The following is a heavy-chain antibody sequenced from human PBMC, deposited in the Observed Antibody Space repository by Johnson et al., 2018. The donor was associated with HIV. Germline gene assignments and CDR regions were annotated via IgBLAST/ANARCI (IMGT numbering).Heavy chain of an antibody. D-gene: IGHD2-2*01. V-gene: IGHV3-23*04. Sequence: VQLVESGGGVVQPGRSLRLSCAASGFTFSSYAMHWVRQAPGKGLECVSAISGSGGSTYYADSVKGRFTISRDNSKNTLYLQMNSRRAEDTAVYYCAKRINIVVVPGAFDIWGQGTMVTVSS. J-gene: IGHJ3*02. CDR2: ISGSGGST. CDR3: AKRINIVVVPGAFDI. CDR1: GFTFSSYA.